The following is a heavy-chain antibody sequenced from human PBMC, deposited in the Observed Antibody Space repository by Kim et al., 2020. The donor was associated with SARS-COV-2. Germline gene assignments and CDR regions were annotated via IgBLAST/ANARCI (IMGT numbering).Heavy chain of an antibody. Sequence: GGSLRLSCAASGFTFSSYAMSWVRQAPGKGLEWVSAISGSGGSTYYADSVKGRFTISRDNSKNTLYLQMNSLRAEDTAVYYCAKEIIAAAGPIPLYYYYYGMDVWGQGTTVTVSS. CDR3: AKEIIAAAGPIPLYYYYYGMDV. V-gene: IGHV3-23*01. D-gene: IGHD6-13*01. CDR1: GFTFSSYA. J-gene: IGHJ6*02. CDR2: ISGSGGST.